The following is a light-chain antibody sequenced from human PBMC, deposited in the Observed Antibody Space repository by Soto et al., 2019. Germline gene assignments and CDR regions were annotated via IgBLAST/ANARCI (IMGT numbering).Light chain of an antibody. CDR3: EQYQQWPPT. V-gene: IGKV3-20*01. CDR1: ESVSSIY. CDR2: GAS. Sequence: ENVLTQSPGTLSLSPGERATLSCRASESVSSIYVAWYQQKPGQAPTLLIYGASTRATGIPDRFSGSGSGTDFTLTIDRLEPEDFAVYFCEQYQQWPPTFGQGTKVDIK. J-gene: IGKJ1*01.